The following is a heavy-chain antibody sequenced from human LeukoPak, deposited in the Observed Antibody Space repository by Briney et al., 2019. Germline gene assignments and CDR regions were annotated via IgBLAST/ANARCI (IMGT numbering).Heavy chain of an antibody. D-gene: IGHD3-22*01. J-gene: IGHJ4*02. CDR1: GGSISSYY. CDR3: ARRGPPNEWSHRDTRGYFFSFHFDY. CDR2: INHSGNT. Sequence: SETLSLTCTVSGGSISSYYWSWIRQPPGKGLEWIGEINHSGNTKYNPSLKSRVTISVDTSKNQFSLKLNSVTAADTAVYYCARRGPPNEWSHRDTRGYFFSFHFDYWGQGTLVTVSS. V-gene: IGHV4-34*01.